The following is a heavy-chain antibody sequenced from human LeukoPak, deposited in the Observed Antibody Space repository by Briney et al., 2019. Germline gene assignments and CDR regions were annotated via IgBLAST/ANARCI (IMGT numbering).Heavy chain of an antibody. CDR3: ARGIGELYDFDY. D-gene: IGHD3-3*01. CDR1: GGSISSYY. V-gene: IGHV4-59*01. J-gene: IGHJ4*02. Sequence: KTSETLSLTCSVSGGSISSYYLSWIRQPPGKGLEWVGYIYYSGSTKYNPSPKSRVTKSVDASKTQFSLKLNSVTAADTAVYSCARGIGELYDFDYWGQGTMVTVSS. CDR2: IYYSGST.